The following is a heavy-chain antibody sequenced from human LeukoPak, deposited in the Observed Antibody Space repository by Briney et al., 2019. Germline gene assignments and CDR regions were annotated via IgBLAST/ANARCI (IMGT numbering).Heavy chain of an antibody. J-gene: IGHJ4*02. V-gene: IGHV4-31*03. CDR2: IHYSGST. CDR1: GGSISSGGYY. CDR3: ARSHYSDRSGYFSYRY. Sequence: SQTLSLTCTVSGGSISSGGYYWSWIRHRPGKGLEWIGYIHYSGSTYYSPSLKSRVTISVDTPKNQFSLKLNSVTAADTAVYYRARSHYSDRSGYFSYRYWGQGTLVTVSS. D-gene: IGHD3-22*01.